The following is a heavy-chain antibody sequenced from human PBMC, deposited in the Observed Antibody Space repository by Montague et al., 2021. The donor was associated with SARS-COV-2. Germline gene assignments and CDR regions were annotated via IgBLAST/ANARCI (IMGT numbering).Heavy chain of an antibody. V-gene: IGHV4-34*01. CDR2: INHSGST. CDR1: GGSFSGYY. CDR3: ARVRYDGWGTSLGMDV. Sequence: SETLSLTCAVYGGSFSGYYWSWIRQPPGKGLEWIGEINHSGSTNYNPSLKSRVTISVDTSKNQFSLKLSSVTAADTAVYYCARVRYDGWGTSLGMDVWGQGTTVTVSS. D-gene: IGHD3-10*01. J-gene: IGHJ6*02.